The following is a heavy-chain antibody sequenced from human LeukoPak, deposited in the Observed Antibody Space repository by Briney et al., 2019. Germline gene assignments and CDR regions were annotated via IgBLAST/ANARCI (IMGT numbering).Heavy chain of an antibody. CDR3: ARLNEGSSSAFDI. CDR1: RYAFTNYW. D-gene: IGHD6-6*01. CDR2: IYPGDSDT. Sequence: RGESLDISCKATRYAFTNYWIGWVPQMPGKGLEWVGIIYPGDSDTRYSPSFQGQVTISADKSITTAYLQWSNLKSADTAIYYCARLNEGSSSAFDIWGDGPIVSVSS. V-gene: IGHV5-51*01. J-gene: IGHJ3*02.